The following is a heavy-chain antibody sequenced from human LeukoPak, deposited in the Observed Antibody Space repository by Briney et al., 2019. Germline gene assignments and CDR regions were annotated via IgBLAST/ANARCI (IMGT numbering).Heavy chain of an antibody. J-gene: IGHJ4*02. CDR3: ARDYTYCSGSRCYDRFDY. Sequence: ETLSLTCSVSGGSISSKNYYWAWIRQPPGKGLEWVANINRDGSQKNHVDSVQGRFTISRDNAKNSLYLQMNSLTAEDTAVYYCARDYTYCSGSRCYDRFDYWGQGIRVAVSS. CDR1: GGSISSKNYY. CDR2: INRDGSQK. D-gene: IGHD2-15*01. V-gene: IGHV3-7*01.